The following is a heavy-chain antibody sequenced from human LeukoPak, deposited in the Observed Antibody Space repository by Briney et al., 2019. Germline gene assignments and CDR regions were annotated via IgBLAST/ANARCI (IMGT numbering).Heavy chain of an antibody. CDR3: ARVQSGYSYGYLDY. V-gene: IGHV4-39*01. CDR2: IYYSGTT. D-gene: IGHD5-18*01. CDR1: GGSISRSSYY. Sequence: SETLSLTCTVSGGSISRSSYYWGWIRQPPGKGLEWVGCIYYSGTTYYNPSLKSRVTISVDTSKNQFSLKLSSVTAADTAVYYCARVQSGYSYGYLDYWGQGTLVTVSS. J-gene: IGHJ4*02.